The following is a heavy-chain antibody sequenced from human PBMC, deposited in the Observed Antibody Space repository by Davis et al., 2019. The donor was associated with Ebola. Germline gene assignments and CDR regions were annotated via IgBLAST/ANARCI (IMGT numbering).Heavy chain of an antibody. CDR1: GFSVSDKY. J-gene: IGHJ4*02. D-gene: IGHD3-16*01. CDR2: IYRDGRM. V-gene: IGHV3-66*02. Sequence: GESLKISCAGSGFSVSDKYMSWVRQAPGKGLEWVSVIYRDGRMYHADSVKGRFSISRDDSKNTLTLQMDSLKAEDTAVYYCAKDAWSDQDYNDNYFDHWGRGALVTVSS. CDR3: AKDAWSDQDYNDNYFDH.